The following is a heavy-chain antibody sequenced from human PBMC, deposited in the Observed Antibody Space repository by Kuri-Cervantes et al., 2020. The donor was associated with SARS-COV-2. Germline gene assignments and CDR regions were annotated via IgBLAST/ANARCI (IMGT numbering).Heavy chain of an antibody. Sequence: GGSLRLSCAASGSTFSTYVMSWVRQAPGKGLEWVSSISLSGDSTYYADSVRGRLTISRDNSKNALYLQMNSLRAEDTAVYYCARVFLTMVRGVIIIQHYGMDVWGQGTTVTVSS. CDR1: GSTFSTYV. D-gene: IGHD3-10*01. V-gene: IGHV3-23*01. CDR3: ARVFLTMVRGVIIIQHYGMDV. J-gene: IGHJ6*02. CDR2: ISLSGDST.